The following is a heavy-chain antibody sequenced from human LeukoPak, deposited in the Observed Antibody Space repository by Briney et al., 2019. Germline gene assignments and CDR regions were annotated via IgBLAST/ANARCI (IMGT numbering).Heavy chain of an antibody. Sequence: PGGSLRLSCAASGFTFSRCGMHWVRQAPGKGLEWVTFITFDGSNKRYIDSVKGRFTISRDNSRNTLRLQMNSLRVEDTAVYYCAKDESESSGSFDYWGQGTLVTVSS. J-gene: IGHJ4*02. V-gene: IGHV3-30*02. CDR1: GFTFSRCG. D-gene: IGHD3-22*01. CDR2: ITFDGSNK. CDR3: AKDESESSGSFDY.